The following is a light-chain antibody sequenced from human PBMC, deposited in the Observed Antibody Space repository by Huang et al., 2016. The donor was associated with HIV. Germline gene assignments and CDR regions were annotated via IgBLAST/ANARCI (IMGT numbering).Light chain of an antibody. Sequence: EIVMTHSPATLSVSPGERATLSCRSSQSVSSNLAWYQQKPGRSPRLLIFGASTRANGIPARFSGRWSGTEFTLTISSLQSEDFAIYYCQQYNNWPTWTFGQGTEVELK. CDR1: QSVSSN. V-gene: IGKV3-15*01. CDR2: GAS. J-gene: IGKJ1*01. CDR3: QQYNNWPTWT.